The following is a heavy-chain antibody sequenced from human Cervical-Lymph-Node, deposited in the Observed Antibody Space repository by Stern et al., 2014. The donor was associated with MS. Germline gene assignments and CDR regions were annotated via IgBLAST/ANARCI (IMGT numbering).Heavy chain of an antibody. CDR2: ISYDGNHK. CDR1: GFTFSSYG. V-gene: IGHV3-30*03. D-gene: IGHD2-8*01. CDR3: ARDYEDTSMLFDH. Sequence: MQLVESGGAVVQPGRSLRLSCAASGFTFSSYGMHWVRQAPGKGPELVTVISYDGNHKYYAASVKGRFTISRDNSKNTLHLQMNSVTPDDTAIYYCARDYEDTSMLFDHWGQGTLVTVSS. J-gene: IGHJ4*02.